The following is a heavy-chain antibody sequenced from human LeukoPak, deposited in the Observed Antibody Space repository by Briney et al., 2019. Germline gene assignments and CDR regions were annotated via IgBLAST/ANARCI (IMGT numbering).Heavy chain of an antibody. V-gene: IGHV3-23*01. J-gene: IGHJ4*02. D-gene: IGHD6-19*01. CDR2: ISGNGGST. CDR3: AKRIAVAGIRCFDY. Sequence: PGGSLRLSCAASGFTFSSYVMSWVRQAPGKGLEWVSGISGNGGSTYYADSVKGRLTIPRDNSKNTLYLQMNSLRAEDTAVYYCAKRIAVAGIRCFDYWGQGTLVTVSS. CDR1: GFTFSSYV.